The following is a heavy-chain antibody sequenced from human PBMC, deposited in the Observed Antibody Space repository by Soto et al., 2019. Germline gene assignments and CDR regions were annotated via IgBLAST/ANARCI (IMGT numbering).Heavy chain of an antibody. D-gene: IGHD6-19*01. Sequence: EMHLVQSGGGLVKPGGSLRLSCVASRFNFSAAWLNWFRQAPGKGLEWVGRIKPKSEGGTADYAAPLKGRFTISRDDSQNTLHLQMDRLKTEDTAVYYCATVPYSSGPTWDLGALVTVSS. J-gene: IGHJ4*02. V-gene: IGHV3-15*07. CDR1: RFNFSAAW. CDR3: ATVPYSSGPT. CDR2: IKPKSEGGTA.